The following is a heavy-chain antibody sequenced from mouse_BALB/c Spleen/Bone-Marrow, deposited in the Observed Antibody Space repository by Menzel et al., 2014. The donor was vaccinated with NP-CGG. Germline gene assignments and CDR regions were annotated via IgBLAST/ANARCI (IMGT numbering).Heavy chain of an antibody. V-gene: IGHV1-9*01. D-gene: IGHD2-1*01. CDR3: ARVLYYGNYDSFAY. J-gene: IGHJ3*01. Sequence: QVQLKQSGAELMKPGASVKISCKATGYTFSSYWIEWVKLRPGHCLEWIGEILPGSGTSNYNMKFKGKATFTADTSSNTAYMQLSSLTSEDSAVYYCARVLYYGNYDSFAYWGQGTLVTVSA. CDR1: GYTFSSYW. CDR2: ILPGSGTS.